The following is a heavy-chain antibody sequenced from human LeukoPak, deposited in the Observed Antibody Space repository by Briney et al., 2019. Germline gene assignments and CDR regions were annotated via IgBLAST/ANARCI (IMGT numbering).Heavy chain of an antibody. J-gene: IGHJ4*02. V-gene: IGHV4-39*01. CDR3: ARLYNRHGIAAAGTTRGVDY. D-gene: IGHD6-13*01. CDR1: GGSISSSSYY. Sequence: SETLSLTCTVSGGSISSSSYYWGWIRQPPGKGLEWIGSIYYSGSTYYNPSLKSRVTISVDTSKNQFSLKLSSVTAADTAVYYCARLYNRHGIAAAGTTRGVDYWGQGTLVTVSS. CDR2: IYYSGST.